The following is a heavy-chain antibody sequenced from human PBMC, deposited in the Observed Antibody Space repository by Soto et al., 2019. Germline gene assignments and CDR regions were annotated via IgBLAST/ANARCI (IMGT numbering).Heavy chain of an antibody. CDR3: ASSGYHDAFDI. CDR1: GGSISSYY. J-gene: IGHJ3*02. V-gene: IGHV4-59*01. CDR2: IYYSGST. D-gene: IGHD6-13*01. Sequence: PSETLSLTCTASGGSISSYYWSWIRQPPGKGLEWIGYIYYSGSTNYNPSLKSRVTISVDTSKNQFSLKLSSVTAADTAVYYCASSGYHDAFDIWAQGTMVTVSS.